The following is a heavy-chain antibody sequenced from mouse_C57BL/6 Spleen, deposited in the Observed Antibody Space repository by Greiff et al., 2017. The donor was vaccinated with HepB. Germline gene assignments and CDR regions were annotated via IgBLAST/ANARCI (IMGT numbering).Heavy chain of an antibody. CDR1: GFTFNTYA. J-gene: IGHJ1*03. D-gene: IGHD1-1*01. V-gene: IGHV10-3*01. CDR2: IRSKSSNYAT. Sequence: EVQRVESGGGLVQPKGSLKLSCAASGFTFNTYAMHWVRQAPGKGLEWVARIRSKSSNYATYYADSVKDRFTISRDDSQSMLYLQMNNLKTEDTAMYFGVRDRTTVVVRHWYFDVWGTGTTVTVSS. CDR3: VRDRTTVVVRHWYFDV.